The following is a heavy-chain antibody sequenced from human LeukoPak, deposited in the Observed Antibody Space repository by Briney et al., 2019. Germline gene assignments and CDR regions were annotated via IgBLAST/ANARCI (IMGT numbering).Heavy chain of an antibody. CDR3: AGNWDFDY. J-gene: IGHJ4*02. CDR1: GFTFSSYA. Sequence: GGSLRLSCAASGFTFSSYAMSWVRQAPGKGLEWVSSISSSSSYIYYADSVKGRFTISRDNAKNSLYLQMNSLRAEDTAVYYCAGNWDFDYWGQGTLVTVSS. CDR2: ISSSSSYI. D-gene: IGHD7-27*01. V-gene: IGHV3-21*01.